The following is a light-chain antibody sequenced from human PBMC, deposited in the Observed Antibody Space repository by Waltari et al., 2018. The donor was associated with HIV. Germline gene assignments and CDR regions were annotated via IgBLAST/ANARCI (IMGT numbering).Light chain of an antibody. V-gene: IGLV2-14*03. CDR2: GVN. CDR3: SSYASTTGTSAFGSGTLA. Sequence: QSALTHPASVSASPGQSITTSCTETTNDVRGHKYMCGSQHTPGNAPRLLIYGVNKRLSGVSNRFSCSKSGKSASLTISVLQAEDEAYYYCSSYASTTGTSAFGSGTLAFGGGTKVTVL. CDR1: TNDVRGHKY. J-gene: IGLJ3*02.